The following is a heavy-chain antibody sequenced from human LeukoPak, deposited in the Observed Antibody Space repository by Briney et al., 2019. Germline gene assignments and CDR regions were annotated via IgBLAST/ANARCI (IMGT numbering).Heavy chain of an antibody. V-gene: IGHV4-38-2*02. CDR3: VRFDYGSGSLDAFDI. CDR1: GYSITSGYY. D-gene: IGHD3-10*01. CDR2: LHNSGSI. Sequence: SETLSLTCTVSGYSITSGYYWGWIRQPPGKGLEWITTLHNSGSIHYNPSLKSRVSISVDTSKNEVFLKLNTVTAADTAVYYCVRFDYGSGSLDAFDIWGQGTMVIVSS. J-gene: IGHJ3*02.